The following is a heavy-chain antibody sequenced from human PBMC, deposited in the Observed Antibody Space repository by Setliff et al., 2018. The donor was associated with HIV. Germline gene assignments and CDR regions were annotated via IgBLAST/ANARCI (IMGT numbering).Heavy chain of an antibody. CDR2: INAGNGNT. V-gene: IGHV1-3*01. CDR1: GYTFTSYA. Sequence: GASVKVSCKASGYTFTSYAMHWVRQAPGQRLEWMGWINAGNGNTKYSQKFQGRVTITRDTSSSTAYMELSSLSSEDTAVYYCARGAWDSSGYYYWFDPWGQGTLVTVSS. CDR3: ARGAWDSSGYYYWFDP. J-gene: IGHJ5*02. D-gene: IGHD3-22*01.